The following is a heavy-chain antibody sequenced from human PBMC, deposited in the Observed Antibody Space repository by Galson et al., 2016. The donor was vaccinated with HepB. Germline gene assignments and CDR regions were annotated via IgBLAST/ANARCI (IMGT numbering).Heavy chain of an antibody. CDR1: GGSISTYS. D-gene: IGHD6-6*01. J-gene: IGHJ5*02. V-gene: IGHV4-59*12. Sequence: SETLSLTCTVSGGSISTYSWSWIRQSPGNGLEWIGYIYYSGTTYYNPSLKSRFAISVDTSKNQFSLKVSSVTAADTAVYYCARASIAARLGLDRWGQGTLVTVSS. CDR2: IYYSGTT. CDR3: ARASIAARLGLDR.